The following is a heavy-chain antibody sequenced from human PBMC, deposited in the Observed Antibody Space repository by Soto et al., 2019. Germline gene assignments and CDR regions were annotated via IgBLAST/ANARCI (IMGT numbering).Heavy chain of an antibody. CDR1: GFTFSNYE. D-gene: IGHD2-21*02. J-gene: IGHJ1*01. CDR3: ARGTLAYCGGDCYSEYFQH. Sequence: PGGSLRLSCAASGFTFSNYEMNWVRQAPGKGLEWVAVISYDGSNKYYADSVKGRFTISRDNSKNTLYLQMNSLRAEDTAVYYCARGTLAYCGGDCYSEYFQHWGQGTLVTVSS. CDR2: ISYDGSNK. V-gene: IGHV3-30-3*01.